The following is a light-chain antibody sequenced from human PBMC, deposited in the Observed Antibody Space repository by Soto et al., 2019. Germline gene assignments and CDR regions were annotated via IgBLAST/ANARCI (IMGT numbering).Light chain of an antibody. J-gene: IGKJ2*01. V-gene: IGKV3-20*01. CDR3: QQYGSSPVT. Sequence: EIVLTQSPGTLSLSPGERATLSCRASQSVSISYLAWYQQRPGQAPRLLIYGASSRATGIPDRFSGSGSGPDFTLTISRLEPEDFAVYYCQQYGSSPVTFGQGTKLEI. CDR1: QSVSISY. CDR2: GAS.